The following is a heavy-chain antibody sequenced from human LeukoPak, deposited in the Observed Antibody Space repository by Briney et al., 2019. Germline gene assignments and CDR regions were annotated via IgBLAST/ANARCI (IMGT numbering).Heavy chain of an antibody. V-gene: IGHV1-18*01. J-gene: IGHJ5*02. Sequence: ASVKVSCKASGYTFTSYGISWVRQAPGQGLEWMGWISAYNGNTNYAQKLQGRVTMTTDTSTSTAYTELRSLRSDDTAVYYCARDPYSSGFKWFDPWGQGTLVTVSS. D-gene: IGHD6-19*01. CDR3: ARDPYSSGFKWFDP. CDR1: GYTFTSYG. CDR2: ISAYNGNT.